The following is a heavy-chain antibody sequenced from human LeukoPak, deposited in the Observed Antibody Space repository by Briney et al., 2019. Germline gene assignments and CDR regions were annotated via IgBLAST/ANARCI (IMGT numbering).Heavy chain of an antibody. CDR2: IKQDGSEK. Sequence: PGGSLRLSCAASGFTFSSYWMSWVRQAPGKGLEWVANIKQDGSEKYYVDSVKGRFTISRDNAKNSLYLQMNSLRAEDTAVYYCARDESIAAAGTPFDYWGQGTLVTVSS. CDR1: GFTFSSYW. V-gene: IGHV3-7*01. CDR3: ARDESIAAAGTPFDY. D-gene: IGHD6-13*01. J-gene: IGHJ4*02.